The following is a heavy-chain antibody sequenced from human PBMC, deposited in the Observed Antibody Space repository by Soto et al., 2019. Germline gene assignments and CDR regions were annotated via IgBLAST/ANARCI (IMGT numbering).Heavy chain of an antibody. D-gene: IGHD3-22*01. J-gene: IGHJ4*02. V-gene: IGHV3-49*04. CDR2: IRSKAYGGTT. Sequence: EVQLVESGGGLVQPGRSLRLSCTASGFTFGDYAMSWVRQAPGKGLEWVGFIRSKAYGGTTEYAASVEGRFTISRDDSKSIAYLQMNSLKTEDTAVYYCTRGGWLKYWGQGTLVTVSS. CDR1: GFTFGDYA. CDR3: TRGGWLKY.